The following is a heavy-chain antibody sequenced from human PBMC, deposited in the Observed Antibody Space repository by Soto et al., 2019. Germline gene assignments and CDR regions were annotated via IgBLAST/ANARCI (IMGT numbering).Heavy chain of an antibody. CDR2: IIPIFGTA. V-gene: IGHV1-69*13. D-gene: IGHD6-13*01. Sequence: ASVKVSCKASEGTFSSYAISWVRQAPGQGLEWMGGIIPIFGTANYAQKIQGRVTITADESTSTAYMELSSLRSEDTAVYYCARSPSKSSSSWYLVWGQGTLVTVSS. J-gene: IGHJ4*02. CDR3: ARSPSKSSSSWYLV. CDR1: EGTFSSYA.